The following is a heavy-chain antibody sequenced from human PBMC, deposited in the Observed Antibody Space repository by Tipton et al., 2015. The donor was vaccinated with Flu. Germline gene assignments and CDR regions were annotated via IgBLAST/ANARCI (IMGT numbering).Heavy chain of an antibody. V-gene: IGHV4-59*08. D-gene: IGHD6-6*01. CDR3: ASVEYSSSSVLY. J-gene: IGHJ4*02. Sequence: GSLRLSCTVSGGSISSYYWSWIRQPPGKGLEWIGYIYYSGSTNYNPSLKSRVTISVDTSKNQFSLKLSSVTAADTAVYYCASVEYSSSSVLYWGQGTLVTVSS. CDR1: GGSISSYY. CDR2: IYYSGST.